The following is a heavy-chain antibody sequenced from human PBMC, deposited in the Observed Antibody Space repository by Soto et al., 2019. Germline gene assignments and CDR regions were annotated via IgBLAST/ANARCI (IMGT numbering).Heavy chain of an antibody. CDR3: ARETAAGTDY. D-gene: IGHD6-13*01. CDR1: GFTFSSYS. J-gene: IGHJ4*02. V-gene: IGHV3-21*05. Sequence: GGSLRLSCAASGFTFSSYSMNWVRQAPGKGLEWVSYISSSSSYTNYADSVKGRFTISRDNAKNSLYLQMNSLRAEDTAVYYCARETAAGTDYWGQGTLVTVSS. CDR2: ISSSSSYT.